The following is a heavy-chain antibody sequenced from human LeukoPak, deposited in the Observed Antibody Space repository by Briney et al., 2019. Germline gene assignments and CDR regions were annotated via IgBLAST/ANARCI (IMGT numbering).Heavy chain of an antibody. D-gene: IGHD1-26*01. CDR1: GGSLSGYY. J-gene: IGHJ5*02. CDR3: ASSRIGWFDP. V-gene: IGHV4-34*01. Sequence: SETLSLTCAAYGGSLSGYYWSWIRQPPGKGLEWIGEINHSGSTKYNPSLKSRVTISVDTSKNQFSLKLNSVTAADTAVYYCASSRIGWFDPWGQGTLVTASS. CDR2: INHSGST.